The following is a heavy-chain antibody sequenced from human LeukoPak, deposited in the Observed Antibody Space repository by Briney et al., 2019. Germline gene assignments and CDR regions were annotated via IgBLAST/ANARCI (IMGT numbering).Heavy chain of an antibody. CDR1: GFTFSSYS. Sequence: PGGSLRLSCAASGFTFSSYSMNWVRQAPGKGLEWVSYISSSSSTIYYADSVKGRLTISRDNAKNSLYLQMNSLRGEDTVVYYCARDRSELWFGEPYFDYWGQGTLVTVSS. CDR2: ISSSSSTI. V-gene: IGHV3-48*04. D-gene: IGHD3-10*01. CDR3: ARDRSELWFGEPYFDY. J-gene: IGHJ4*02.